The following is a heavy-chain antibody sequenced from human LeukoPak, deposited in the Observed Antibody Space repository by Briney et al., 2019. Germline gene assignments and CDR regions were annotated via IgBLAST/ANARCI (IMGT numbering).Heavy chain of an antibody. Sequence: GGSLRLSCAASGFTFSSYSMSCVRQAPGKLREWVSSIICSGGSTYYADSVKDRFTISRDNSKNTLYLQMNSLRAEDTAVYYCAKDGGINGDFEGYFDYWGQGTLVTVSS. CDR1: GFTFSSYS. D-gene: IGHD4-17*01. CDR2: IICSGGST. J-gene: IGHJ4*02. CDR3: AKDGGINGDFEGYFDY. V-gene: IGHV3-23*01.